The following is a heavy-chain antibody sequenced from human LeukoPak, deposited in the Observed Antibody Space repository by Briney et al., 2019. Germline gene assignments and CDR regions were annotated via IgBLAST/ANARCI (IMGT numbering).Heavy chain of an antibody. CDR1: RFTFSNAW. CDR3: TTGGVVVVVAATLADY. J-gene: IGHJ4*02. D-gene: IGHD2-15*01. CDR2: IKSKTDGGTT. V-gene: IGHV3-15*01. Sequence: GGSLRLSCAASRFTFSNAWMSWVRQAPGKGLEWVGRIKSKTDGGTTDYAAPVKGRFTISRDDSKNTLYLQMNSLKTEDTAVYYCTTGGVVVVVAATLADYWGQGTLVTVSS.